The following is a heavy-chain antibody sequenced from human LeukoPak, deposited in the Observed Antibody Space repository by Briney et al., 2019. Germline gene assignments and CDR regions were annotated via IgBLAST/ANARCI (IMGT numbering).Heavy chain of an antibody. D-gene: IGHD3-22*01. CDR2: INPSGGST. V-gene: IGHV1-46*01. CDR3: ARDPPYYYDSSGFDDAFDI. J-gene: IGHJ3*02. Sequence: ASVKVSCKASGYTFTSYYMHWVRQAPGQGLEWMGIINPSGGSTSYAQKFQGRVTMTRDMSTSTVYMELSSLRSEDTAVYYCARDPPYYYDSSGFDDAFDIWGQGTMVTVSS. CDR1: GYTFTSYY.